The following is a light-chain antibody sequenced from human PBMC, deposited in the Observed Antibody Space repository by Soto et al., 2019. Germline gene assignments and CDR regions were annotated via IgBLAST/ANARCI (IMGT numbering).Light chain of an antibody. CDR2: EIS. CDR3: SSNAGSNNFL. J-gene: IGLJ2*01. Sequence: QSALTQPPSASGSPGQSVTISCTGTSSDVGGYNYVSWYQQHPGKAPNLMIYEISKRPSGFPDRFSASKSGNTASLTVSGLHAEEEADYYCSSNAGSNNFLFGGGTKLTVL. CDR1: SSDVGGYNY. V-gene: IGLV2-8*01.